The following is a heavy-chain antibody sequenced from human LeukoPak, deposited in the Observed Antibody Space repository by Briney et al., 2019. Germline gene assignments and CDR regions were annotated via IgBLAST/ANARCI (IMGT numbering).Heavy chain of an antibody. CDR1: GYSFTTYA. Sequence: ASVKVSCKASGYSFTTYALNWVRQAPGQGLEWMGWINTNTGNPTYAQGFTGRFVFSLDTSVSTAYLQISSLKAEDTAVYYCARVGPPTPTIATAGTGYFQHWGQGTLVTISS. CDR3: ARVGPPTPTIATAGTGYFQH. V-gene: IGHV7-4-1*02. CDR2: INTNTGNP. J-gene: IGHJ1*01. D-gene: IGHD6-13*01.